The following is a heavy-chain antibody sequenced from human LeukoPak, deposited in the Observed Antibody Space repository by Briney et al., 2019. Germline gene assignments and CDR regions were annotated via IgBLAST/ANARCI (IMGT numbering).Heavy chain of an antibody. CDR2: ISSSSSIYI. CDR3: AREHDYSNRHLDY. CDR1: EFTFSSYS. V-gene: IGHV3-21*01. J-gene: IGHJ4*02. Sequence: PGGSLRLSCAASEFTFSSYSMTWVRQAPGKGLEWVSSISSSSSIYIYYADSVKGRFTISRDSAKNSLYLQMNSLRAEDTAVYYCAREHDYSNRHLDYWGQGTLVTVSS. D-gene: IGHD4-4*01.